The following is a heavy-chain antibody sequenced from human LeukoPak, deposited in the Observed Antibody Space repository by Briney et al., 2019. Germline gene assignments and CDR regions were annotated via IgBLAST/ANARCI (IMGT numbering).Heavy chain of an antibody. V-gene: IGHV4-31*03. Sequence: SETLSLTCTVSGGSISSYYWTWIRQYPGKGLEWIGYIYHTGNTYYNPSLKSRLTISVDTSKNQFSLRLSSVTDADAAIYYCARADTVTLVFGHWGQGTLVTVSS. CDR2: IYHTGNT. CDR3: ARADTVTLVFGH. CDR1: GGSISSYY. D-gene: IGHD4-17*01. J-gene: IGHJ5*02.